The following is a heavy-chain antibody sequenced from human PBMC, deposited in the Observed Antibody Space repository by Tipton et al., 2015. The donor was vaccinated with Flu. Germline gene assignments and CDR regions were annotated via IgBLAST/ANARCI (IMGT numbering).Heavy chain of an antibody. CDR1: GFTFTSSA. CDR3: AADRYGDSSGYRLSYPFDY. J-gene: IGHJ4*02. V-gene: IGHV1-58*01. CDR2: IVVGSGNT. D-gene: IGHD3-22*01. Sequence: QLVQSGPEVKKPGTSVKVSCKASGFTFTSSAVQWVRQARGQRLEWIGWIVVGSGNTNYAQKFQERVTITRDMSTSTAYMELSSLRSEDTAVYYCAADRYGDSSGYRLSYPFDYWGQGTLVTVSS.